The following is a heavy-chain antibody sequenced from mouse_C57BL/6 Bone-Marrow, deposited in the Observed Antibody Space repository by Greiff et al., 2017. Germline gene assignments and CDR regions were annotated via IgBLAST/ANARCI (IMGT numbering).Heavy chain of an antibody. Sequence: VKLQQSGAELARPGASVKLSCKASGYTFTSYGISWVKQRTGQGLEWIGEIYPRSGNTYYNEKFKGKATLTADKSSSTAYMELRSLTSEDSAVYFCARGLYGNYGWFAYWGQGTLVTVSA. V-gene: IGHV1-81*01. CDR1: GYTFTSYG. D-gene: IGHD2-1*01. J-gene: IGHJ3*01. CDR2: IYPRSGNT. CDR3: ARGLYGNYGWFAY.